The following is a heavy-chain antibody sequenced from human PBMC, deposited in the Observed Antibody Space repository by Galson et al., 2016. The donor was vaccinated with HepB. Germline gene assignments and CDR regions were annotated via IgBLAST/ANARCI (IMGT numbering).Heavy chain of an antibody. J-gene: IGHJ4*02. CDR1: GFTFSKYA. V-gene: IGHV3-23*01. CDR3: AKDRGMGGGNCFDY. Sequence: SLRLSCAASGFTFSKYAMSWVRQAPGKGLEWVSAISGRGDNTYYTDSVKGRFTISRENSKNTLYLQMNSLRAEDTAVYYCAKDRGMGGGNCFDYWGQGTLVTVSS. D-gene: IGHD2-15*01. CDR2: ISGRGDNT.